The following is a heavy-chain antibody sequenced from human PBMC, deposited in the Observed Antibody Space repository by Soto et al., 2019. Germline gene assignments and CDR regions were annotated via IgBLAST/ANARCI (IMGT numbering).Heavy chain of an antibody. CDR2: INPDSGGT. CDR3: TRKVRDYNFDY. J-gene: IGHJ4*02. CDR1: GYTFSDYY. V-gene: IGHV1-2*02. Sequence: QVQLVQSGAEVKKPGASVKVSCKASGYTFSDYYMHWVRQAPGQGLEWMGWINPDSGGTKYTQKFQGRVTMTRDTSISTAYMELSGLRSDDTAVYYCTRKVRDYNFDYWGQGTLVTVSS. D-gene: IGHD4-17*01.